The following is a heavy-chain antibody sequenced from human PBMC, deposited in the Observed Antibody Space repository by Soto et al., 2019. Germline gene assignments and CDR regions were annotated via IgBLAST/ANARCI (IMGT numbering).Heavy chain of an antibody. J-gene: IGHJ3*02. CDR3: VRVRIYADESGRPFDI. Sequence: PGGSLRLSCVASGFFLRDFGMHWVRQAPGKGLEWVSVIWYDGSNTYQGESVKGRFTMSRDISKNTLYLQMDSLRPEDTAVYYCVRVRIYADESGRPFDIWGQGTVVTVSS. CDR2: IWYDGSNT. CDR1: GFFLRDFG. D-gene: IGHD2-8*01. V-gene: IGHV3-33*01.